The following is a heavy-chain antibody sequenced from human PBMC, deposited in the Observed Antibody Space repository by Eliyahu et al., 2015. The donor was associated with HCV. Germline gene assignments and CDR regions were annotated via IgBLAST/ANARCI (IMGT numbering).Heavy chain of an antibody. J-gene: IGHJ5*02. V-gene: IGHV1-2*04. D-gene: IGHD3-22*01. CDR3: ARAGSDSLGGGARFDP. Sequence: MHWVRQAPGQGLEWMGWINPNSGGTNYAQKFQGWVTMTRDTSISTAYMELSRLRSDDTAVYYCARAGSDSLGGGARFDPWGQGTLVTVSS. CDR2: INPNSGGT.